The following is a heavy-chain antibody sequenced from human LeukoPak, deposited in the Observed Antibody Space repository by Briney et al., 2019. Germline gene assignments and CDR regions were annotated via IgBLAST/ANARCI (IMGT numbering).Heavy chain of an antibody. J-gene: IGHJ4*02. D-gene: IGHD6-19*01. CDR2: TSYNGNT. Sequence: ASVKVSCKASGYTFSNYGISWVRQAPGLGLEWMGWTSYNGNTNYAQKFQDRVTMTTDTSTITAYMELRSLESDDMAVYYCARHSGSGWQALGYWGQGTLVTVSS. V-gene: IGHV1-18*03. CDR3: ARHSGSGWQALGY. CDR1: GYTFSNYG.